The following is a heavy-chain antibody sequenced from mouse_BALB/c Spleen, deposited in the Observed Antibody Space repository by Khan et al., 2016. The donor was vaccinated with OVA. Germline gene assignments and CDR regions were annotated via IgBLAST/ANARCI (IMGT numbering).Heavy chain of an antibody. V-gene: IGHV5-6*01. CDR3: GDHCTGSFAY. J-gene: IGHJ3*01. D-gene: IGHD4-1*01. CDR1: GFTFSSYS. CDR2: ISSGGDYT. Sequence: VQLKESGGDLVKPGGSLKLSCAASGFTFSSYSMSWVRQTPDKRLEWVASISSGGDYTYYPDSVKGRFTISRDNAKNTLYLQMSDLKSEDTAMYYCGDHCTGSFAYWGQGTLVTVSA.